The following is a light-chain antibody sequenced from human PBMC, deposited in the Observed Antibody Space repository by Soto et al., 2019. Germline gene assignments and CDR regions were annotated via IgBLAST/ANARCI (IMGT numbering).Light chain of an antibody. CDR3: CSHEGTYTVI. Sequence: QSVLTQPRSVSGSPGLSVAISCTGTSRDVGGYNFVSWYQQHPGKAPKLIIYDVNKRPSGVPDRFSGSKSGNTASLAISGLQADDEADYYCCSHEGTYTVIFGGGTKLTVL. J-gene: IGLJ2*01. V-gene: IGLV2-11*01. CDR2: DVN. CDR1: SRDVGGYNF.